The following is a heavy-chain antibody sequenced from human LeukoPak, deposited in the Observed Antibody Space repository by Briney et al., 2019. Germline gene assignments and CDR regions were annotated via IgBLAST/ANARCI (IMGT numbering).Heavy chain of an antibody. CDR1: GYSFTSYW. CDR3: ARHQVAAAGLNWFDP. Sequence: GESLKISCKGSGYSFTSYWIGWVRQMPGKGLEWMGIIYPGDSDTRYSPSSQGQVTISADKSISTAYLQWSSLKASDTAMYYCARHQVAAAGLNWFDPWGQGTLVTVSS. J-gene: IGHJ5*02. D-gene: IGHD6-13*01. CDR2: IYPGDSDT. V-gene: IGHV5-51*01.